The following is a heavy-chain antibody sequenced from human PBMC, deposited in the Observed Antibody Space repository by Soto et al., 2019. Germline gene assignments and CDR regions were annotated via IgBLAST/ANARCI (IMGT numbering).Heavy chain of an antibody. D-gene: IGHD5-18*01. J-gene: IGHJ6*02. CDR2: IYWNDDK. CDR1: GFSLSTSGVG. V-gene: IGHV2-5*01. CDR3: AHRRSLFRDTARTGHMDV. Sequence: SGPTLVKPTQTLTLTCTFSGFSLSTSGVGVGWIRQPPGKALEWLALIYWNDDKRYSPSLKSRLTITKDTSKNQVVLTMTNMDPVDTATYYCAHRRSLFRDTARTGHMDVWGQGTTVTVSS.